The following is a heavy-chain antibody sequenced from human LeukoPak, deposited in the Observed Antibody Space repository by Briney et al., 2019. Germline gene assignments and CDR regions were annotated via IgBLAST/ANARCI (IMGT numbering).Heavy chain of an antibody. CDR3: ARGRLRYFDWLLLSWFDP. CDR1: GGSFSGCY. CDR2: INHSGST. D-gene: IGHD3-9*01. V-gene: IGHV4-34*01. J-gene: IGHJ5*02. Sequence: SETLSLTCAVYGGSFSGCYWSWIRQPPGKGLEWIGEINHSGSTNYNPSLKSRVTISVDTSKNQFSLKLSSVTAADTAVYYCARGRLRYFDWLLLSWFDPWGQGTLVTVSS.